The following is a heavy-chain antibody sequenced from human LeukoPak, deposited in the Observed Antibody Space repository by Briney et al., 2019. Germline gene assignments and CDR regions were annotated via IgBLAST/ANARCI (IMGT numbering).Heavy chain of an antibody. CDR2: IIPIFGTA. V-gene: IGHV1-69*13. CDR3: ARVGMAVAGTFDY. J-gene: IGHJ4*02. D-gene: IGHD6-19*01. Sequence: SVKVSCKASGGTFSSYAISWVRQAPGQGLEWMGGIIPIFGTANYAQKLQGRVTITADESTSTAYMELSSLRSEDTAVYYCARVGMAVAGTFDYWGQGTLVTVSP. CDR1: GGTFSSYA.